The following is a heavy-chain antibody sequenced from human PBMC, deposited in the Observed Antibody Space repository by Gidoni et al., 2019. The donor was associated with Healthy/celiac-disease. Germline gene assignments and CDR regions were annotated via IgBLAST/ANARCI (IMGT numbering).Heavy chain of an antibody. Sequence: QVQLVESGGGVVQPGRSLRLSCAASGFTFSSYAMHWVRQAPGKGLEWVAVISYDGSNKYYADSVKGRFTISRDNSKNTLYLQMNSLRAEDTAVYYCARPYCSGGSCYSDAFDIWGQGTMVTVSS. CDR2: ISYDGSNK. CDR3: ARPYCSGGSCYSDAFDI. V-gene: IGHV3-30-3*01. CDR1: GFTFSSYA. D-gene: IGHD2-15*01. J-gene: IGHJ3*02.